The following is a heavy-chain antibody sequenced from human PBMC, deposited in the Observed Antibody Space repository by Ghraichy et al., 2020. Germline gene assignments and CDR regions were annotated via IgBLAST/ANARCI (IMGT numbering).Heavy chain of an antibody. V-gene: IGHV1-8*03. J-gene: IGHJ6*03. CDR2: MNPNSGNT. Sequence: ASVKVSCKASGYTFTSYDINWVRQATGQGLEWMGWMNPNSGNTGYAQKFQGRVTITRNTSISTAYMELSSLRSEDTAVYYCARGDFWSKLTYYYYYYMDVWGKGTTVTVSS. CDR1: GYTFTSYD. CDR3: ARGDFWSKLTYYYYYYMDV. D-gene: IGHD3-3*01.